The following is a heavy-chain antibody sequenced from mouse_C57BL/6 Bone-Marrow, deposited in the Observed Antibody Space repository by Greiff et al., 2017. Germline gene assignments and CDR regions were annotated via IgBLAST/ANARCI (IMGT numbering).Heavy chain of an antibody. CDR1: GYTFTSYC. CDR3: ARFPYYFDY. J-gene: IGHJ2*01. V-gene: IGHV1-7*01. CDR2: INPSSGYT. Sequence: QVQLQQSGAELAKPGASVTLSCTASGYTFTSYCMHWVKQRPGQGLEWIGYINPSSGYTKYTQKFKDKATLTADKSSRTAYMQLSSLTYEDSAVYYCARFPYYFDYGGQGTTLTVSS.